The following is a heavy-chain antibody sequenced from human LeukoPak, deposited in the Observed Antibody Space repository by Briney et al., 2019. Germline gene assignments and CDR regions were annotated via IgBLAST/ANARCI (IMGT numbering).Heavy chain of an antibody. Sequence: PSETLSLTCAVYGGSFSAYSWSWIRQPPGKGLEWIGEINPSGSTNYNPSLKSRVTISVATSKSQFSLNLSSVTAADTAVYYCARGSPLVVPAANAFDIWGHGTMLTVSS. CDR2: INPSGST. D-gene: IGHD2-2*01. CDR3: ARGSPLVVPAANAFDI. CDR1: GGSFSAYS. V-gene: IGHV4-34*01. J-gene: IGHJ3*02.